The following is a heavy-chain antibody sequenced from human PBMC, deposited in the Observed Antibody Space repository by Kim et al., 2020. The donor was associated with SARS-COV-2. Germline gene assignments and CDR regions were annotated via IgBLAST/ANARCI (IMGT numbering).Heavy chain of an antibody. CDR3: VKGWSEYYRSIWADY. D-gene: IGHD6-13*01. CDR1: GFTFDDYG. CDR2: ISWNSNSI. J-gene: IGHJ4*02. Sequence: GGSLRLSCAASGFTFDDYGMHWVRQAPGKGLEWVSGISWNSNSIGHADSVKGRFTISRDNAKNALYLQMNSLRAEDTAFYYCVKGWSEYYRSIWADYWGQGTLVTVSS. V-gene: IGHV3-9*01.